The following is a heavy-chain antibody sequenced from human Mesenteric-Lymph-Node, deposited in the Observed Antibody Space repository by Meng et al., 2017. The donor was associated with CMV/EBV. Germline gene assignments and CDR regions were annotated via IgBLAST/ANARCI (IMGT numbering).Heavy chain of an antibody. J-gene: IGHJ6*02. CDR3: ARGNVWFGDSGMDV. D-gene: IGHD3-10*01. Sequence: GGSLRLSCAASGFTFRGKGLQWVANIKQDGSEKSYVDSVKGRFTISRENAKNSLYLQMNSLRAEDTAVYYCARGNVWFGDSGMDVWGQGTTVTVSS. CDR1: GFTFR. V-gene: IGHV3-7*01. CDR2: IKQDGSEK.